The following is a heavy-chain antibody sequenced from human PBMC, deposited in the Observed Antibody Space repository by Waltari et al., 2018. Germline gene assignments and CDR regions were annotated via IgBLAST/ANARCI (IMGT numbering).Heavy chain of an antibody. J-gene: IGHJ5*02. CDR2: SSSDGSGK. V-gene: IGHV3-30*18. D-gene: IGHD1-26*01. CDR3: AKAGGIHNYPLDP. CDR1: GYPFNNYG. Sequence: QVEESGGGVVQPGGSLRLSCVASGYPFNNYGMHWVRQAPGKGLRWLAVSSSDGSGKYYADSVKGRFTMSRDNSKNTVYLQMNSLRPEDTAVYYCAKAGGIHNYPLDPWGQGTLVTVSS.